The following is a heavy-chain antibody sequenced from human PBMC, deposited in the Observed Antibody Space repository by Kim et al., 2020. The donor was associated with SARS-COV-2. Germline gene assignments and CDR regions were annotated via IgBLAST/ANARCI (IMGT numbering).Heavy chain of an antibody. CDR3: ARHMGAATGDAFDI. J-gene: IGHJ3*02. D-gene: IGHD1-26*01. V-gene: IGHV5-51*01. Sequence: STSFQGQVTHSADKSISTAYLQWSSLKASDTAMYYCARHMGAATGDAFDIWGQGTMVTVSS.